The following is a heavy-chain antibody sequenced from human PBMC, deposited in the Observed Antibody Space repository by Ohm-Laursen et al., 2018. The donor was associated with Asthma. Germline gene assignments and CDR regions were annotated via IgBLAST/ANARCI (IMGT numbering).Heavy chain of an antibody. J-gene: IGHJ4*02. CDR2: INSDGSST. Sequence: LRLSCAASGFTFSGYWMQWVRQAPGKGLVWVSRINSDGSSTTYADSVRGRFTISRDNAKNTLYLQINSLRAEDTAVYYCARDYYGSGAYWGQGTLVTVSS. CDR1: GFTFSGYW. V-gene: IGHV3-74*01. CDR3: ARDYYGSGAY. D-gene: IGHD3-10*01.